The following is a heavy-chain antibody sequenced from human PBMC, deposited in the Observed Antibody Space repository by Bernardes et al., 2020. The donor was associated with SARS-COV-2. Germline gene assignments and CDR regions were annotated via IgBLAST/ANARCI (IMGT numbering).Heavy chain of an antibody. D-gene: IGHD3-22*01. CDR1: GYTFTSYG. V-gene: IGHV1-18*01. CDR3: ARDRVVVITTFGATPPKYYYYGMDV. J-gene: IGHJ6*02. CDR2: ISAYNGNT. Sequence: ASVKVSCKASGYTFTSYGISWVRQAPGQGLEWMGWISAYNGNTNYAQKLQGRVTMTTDTSTSTAYMDLRSLRSDDTAVYYCARDRVVVITTFGATPPKYYYYGMDVWGQGTTVTVSS.